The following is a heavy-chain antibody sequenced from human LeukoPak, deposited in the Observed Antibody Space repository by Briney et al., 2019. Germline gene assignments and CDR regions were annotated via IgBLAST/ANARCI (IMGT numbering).Heavy chain of an antibody. D-gene: IGHD3-22*01. V-gene: IGHV4-39*01. J-gene: IGHJ5*02. Sequence: SETLSLTCTVSGGSISSSSYYWGWIRQPPGKGLEWIGSIYYSGSTYYNPSLKGRVTISVDTSKTQYSLKLSSVTAADTAVYYCARHPTMIVPDNWFDPWGQGTLVTVSS. CDR3: ARHPTMIVPDNWFDP. CDR2: IYYSGST. CDR1: GGSISSSSYY.